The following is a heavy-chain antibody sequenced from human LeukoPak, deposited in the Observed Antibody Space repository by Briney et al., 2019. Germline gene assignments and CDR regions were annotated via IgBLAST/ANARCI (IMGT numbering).Heavy chain of an antibody. V-gene: IGHV1-46*01. CDR3: AREMVPQKGVGDFDY. CDR2: INPSGGST. D-gene: IGHD3-10*01. Sequence: ASVKVSCKASGYTFTSYYMHWVRQAPGQGLEWMGTINPSGGSTSYAQKFQGRVTMTRDTSTSTVYMELSSLRSEDTAAYYCAREMVPQKGVGDFDYWGQGTLVTVSS. CDR1: GYTFTSYY. J-gene: IGHJ4*02.